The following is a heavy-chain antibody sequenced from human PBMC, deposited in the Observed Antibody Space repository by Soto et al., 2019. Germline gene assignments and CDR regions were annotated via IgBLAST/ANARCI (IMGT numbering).Heavy chain of an antibody. D-gene: IGHD6-19*01. CDR3: AREWAGTISRYYYYYGMDV. CDR2: INHSGSI. CDR1: GGSFSGYY. J-gene: IGHJ6*02. V-gene: IGHV4-34*01. Sequence: SETLSLTCAVYGGSFSGYYWSWIRQPPGKGLEWIGEINHSGSINYNPSLKSRVTISVDTSKNQFSLKLSSVTAADTAVYYCAREWAGTISRYYYYYGMDVWGQGTTVTVSS.